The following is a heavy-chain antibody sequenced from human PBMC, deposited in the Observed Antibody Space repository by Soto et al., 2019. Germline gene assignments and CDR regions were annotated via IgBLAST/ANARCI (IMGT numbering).Heavy chain of an antibody. D-gene: IGHD4-17*01. CDR2: ISYEGRNK. Sequence: GGSLRLSCAVSGFTFSLYGMHWVRQAPGKGLEGVAFISYEGRNKYYADSVKGRFTLSRDNSKNTLSLQMESLRPEDTAVYYCAKGRDSTLLRWQYFDNWGQGTQVTVSS. J-gene: IGHJ4*02. V-gene: IGHV3-30*18. CDR1: GFTFSLYG. CDR3: AKGRDSTLLRWQYFDN.